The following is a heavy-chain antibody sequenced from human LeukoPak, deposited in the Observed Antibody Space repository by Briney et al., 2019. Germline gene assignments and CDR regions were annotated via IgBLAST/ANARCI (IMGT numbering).Heavy chain of an antibody. V-gene: IGHV1-46*01. CDR2: INPSGGPP. Sequence: ASVKVSCKASGYAFTTYYIHWVRQAPGQGLEWMGIINPSGGPPTYAQKFQGRVTLTRDTSTSTVYMELSSLRSEDTALYYCAKGDDYDYVVKGNYFDYWGQGTLVTVSS. CDR1: GYAFTTYY. CDR3: AKGDDYDYVVKGNYFDY. D-gene: IGHD3-16*01. J-gene: IGHJ4*02.